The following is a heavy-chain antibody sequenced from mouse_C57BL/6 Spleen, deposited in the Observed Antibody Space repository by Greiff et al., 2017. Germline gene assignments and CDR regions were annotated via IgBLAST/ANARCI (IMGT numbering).Heavy chain of an antibody. CDR1: GYTFTDYY. Sequence: EVQLQQSGPELVKPGASVKISCKASGYTFTDYYMNWVKQSHGKSLEWIGDINPNNGGTSYNQKFKGKATLTVDKSSSTAYMELRSLTSEDSAVYYCAKEGGLYDGYPYAMDYWGQGTSVTVSS. CDR2: INPNNGGT. D-gene: IGHD2-3*01. J-gene: IGHJ4*01. V-gene: IGHV1-26*01. CDR3: AKEGGLYDGYPYAMDY.